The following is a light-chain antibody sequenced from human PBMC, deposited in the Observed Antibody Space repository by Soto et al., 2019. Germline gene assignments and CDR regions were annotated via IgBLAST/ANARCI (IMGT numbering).Light chain of an antibody. Sequence: ELVLTQSPGTLSQSAGDRATLSWGASQSVSNNYLAWYQQKPGQAPRLLIYGASNRVTGIPDRFSGSGSGTDFTLTISRLEPEDFAVYYCQQYGSSGTFGQGTKVDIK. V-gene: IGKV3-20*01. CDR3: QQYGSSGT. CDR1: QSVSNNY. J-gene: IGKJ1*01. CDR2: GAS.